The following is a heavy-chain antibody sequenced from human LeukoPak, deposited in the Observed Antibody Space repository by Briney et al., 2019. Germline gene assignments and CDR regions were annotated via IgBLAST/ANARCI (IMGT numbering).Heavy chain of an antibody. CDR2: MNPNSGNT. CDR3: ARGRAMAYDAFDI. J-gene: IGHJ3*02. D-gene: IGHD5-18*01. Sequence: ASVKVSCKASGYTFSSYDINWVRQATGQGLEWMGWMNPNSGNTGYAQKFQGRVTMTRNTSISTAYMELSSLRSEDTAVYYCARGRAMAYDAFDIWGQGTMVTVSS. CDR1: GYTFSSYD. V-gene: IGHV1-8*01.